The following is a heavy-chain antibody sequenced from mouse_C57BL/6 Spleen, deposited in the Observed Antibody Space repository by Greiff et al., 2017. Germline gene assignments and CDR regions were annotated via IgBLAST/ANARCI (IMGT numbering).Heavy chain of an antibody. CDR2: IWSDGST. D-gene: IGHD4-1*01. CDR1: GFSLTSYG. V-gene: IGHV2-6-1*01. CDR3: ARHSSNWYYFDY. Sequence: VKLQESGPGLVAPSQSLSITCTVSGFSLTSYGVHWVRQPPGKGLEWLVVIWSDGSTTYNSALKSRLSISKDNSKSQVFLKMNSLQTDDTAMYYCARHSSNWYYFDYWGQGTTLTVSS. J-gene: IGHJ2*01.